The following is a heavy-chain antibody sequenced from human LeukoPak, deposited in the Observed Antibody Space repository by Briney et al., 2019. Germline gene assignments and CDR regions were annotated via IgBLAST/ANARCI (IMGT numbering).Heavy chain of an antibody. CDR1: GGTFSSYA. CDR3: ARYSKEAVAPRGFDY. V-gene: IGHV1-69*05. CDR2: IIPIFGTA. D-gene: IGHD6-19*01. Sequence: GASVKVSCKASGGTFSSYAISWVRQAPGQGLEWMGGIIPIFGTANYAQKFQGRVTITTDESTSTAYMELSSLRSEDTAVYYCARYSKEAVAPRGFDYWGQGTLVTVSS. J-gene: IGHJ4*02.